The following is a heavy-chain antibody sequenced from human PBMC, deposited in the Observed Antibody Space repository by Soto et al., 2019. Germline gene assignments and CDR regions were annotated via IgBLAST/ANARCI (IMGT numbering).Heavy chain of an antibody. CDR2: IIPILGIA. J-gene: IGHJ4*02. D-gene: IGHD3-16*01. CDR3: ARDVRFAELYFDY. V-gene: IGHV1-69*04. CDR1: GGTFSSYT. Sequence: SVKVSCKASGGTFSSYTISWVRQAPGQGLEWMGRIIPILGIANYAQKFQGRVTITADKSTSTAYMELSSLRSEDTAVYYCARDVRFAELYFDYWGQGTLVPVSS.